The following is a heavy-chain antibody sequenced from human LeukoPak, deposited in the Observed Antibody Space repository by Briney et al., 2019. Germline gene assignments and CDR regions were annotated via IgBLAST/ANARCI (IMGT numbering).Heavy chain of an antibody. J-gene: IGHJ4*02. Sequence: GGSLRLSCAASGFTFSSYGMHWVRQAPGKGLEWVAFIRYDGSNKYYADSVKGRFTISRDNSKNTLYLQMNSLRAEDTAVYYCAKPPDEPAAIPIFDYWGQGTLVTVSS. V-gene: IGHV3-30*02. CDR2: IRYDGSNK. CDR1: GFTFSSYG. D-gene: IGHD2-2*02. CDR3: AKPPDEPAAIPIFDY.